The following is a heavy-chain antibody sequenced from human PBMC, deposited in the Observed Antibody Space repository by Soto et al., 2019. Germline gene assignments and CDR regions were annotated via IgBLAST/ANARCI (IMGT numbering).Heavy chain of an antibody. J-gene: IGHJ4*02. CDR2: IYWDDDK. D-gene: IGHD1-26*01. V-gene: IGHV2-5*02. Sequence: SGRTLVNPTQTLTLTCTFSGFSLSTSGVGVGWIRQAPGKALEWLAVIYWDDDKRYSPSLKNRLTITKDTSNNQVVLTMTNMDPVDTGTYFCAHRSDGNYFDYWGQGTLVTVSS. CDR1: GFSLSTSGVG. CDR3: AHRSDGNYFDY.